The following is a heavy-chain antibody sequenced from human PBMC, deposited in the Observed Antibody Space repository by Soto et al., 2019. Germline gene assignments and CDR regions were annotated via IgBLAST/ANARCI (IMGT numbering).Heavy chain of an antibody. CDR3: ARDPGYRCGYN. J-gene: IGHJ4*02. V-gene: IGHV1-3*01. CDR2: INAGNGNT. Sequence: QVQLVQSGAEVKKPGASVKVSCKASGYTFTSYAMHWVRQAPGQRLEWMGWINAGNGNTKYSQKFQGRVTITRDTAASTAYMELSSLRSEDTAVYYCARDPGYRCGYNWGQGTLVTVSS. D-gene: IGHD5-18*01. CDR1: GYTFTSYA.